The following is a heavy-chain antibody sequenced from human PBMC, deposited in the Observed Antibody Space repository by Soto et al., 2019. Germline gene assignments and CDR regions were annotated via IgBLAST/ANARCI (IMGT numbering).Heavy chain of an antibody. J-gene: IGHJ5*02. Sequence: ASVKVSCKVSGYTLTELSMHWVRQAPGKGLEWMGGFDPEDGETIYAQKFQGRVTMTEDTSTETAYMELSSLRSEDTAVYYCATVSIAAAGTGWFDPWGQGTLVTVSS. D-gene: IGHD6-13*01. CDR3: ATVSIAAAGTGWFDP. CDR1: GYTLTELS. CDR2: FDPEDGET. V-gene: IGHV1-24*01.